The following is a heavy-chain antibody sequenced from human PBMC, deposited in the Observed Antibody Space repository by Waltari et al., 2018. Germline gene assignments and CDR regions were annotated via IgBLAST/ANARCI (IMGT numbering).Heavy chain of an antibody. V-gene: IGHV1-69*10. J-gene: IGHJ5*02. D-gene: IGHD3-3*01. CDR2: IVPILGIS. Sequence: QVQLVQSGAEVKKPGSSVKVSCKTSGGTLNSDAITWVRQAPGKSLEWRGGIVPILGISTHAPKVQGRVTITADTSTGTVYMELSSLRSDDTAVYYCAGGIRIFVVVRWFDPWCQGTLVTVSS. CDR3: AGGIRIFVVVRWFDP. CDR1: GGTLNSDA.